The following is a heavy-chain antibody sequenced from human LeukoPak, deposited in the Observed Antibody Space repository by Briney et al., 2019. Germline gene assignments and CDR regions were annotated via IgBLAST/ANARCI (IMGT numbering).Heavy chain of an antibody. V-gene: IGHV3-23*01. CDR3: VTELDYSYFDY. D-gene: IGHD1-1*01. CDR2: ISSSGGST. CDR1: GFTFSSYA. J-gene: IGHJ4*02. Sequence: GGSLRLSCAASGFTFSSYAMSWVRQAPGKGLGWVSAISSSGGSTYYADSVKGRFTVSRDSSKNTLYLHMNSLRAEDTAVYYCVTELDYSYFDYWGQGTLVTVSS.